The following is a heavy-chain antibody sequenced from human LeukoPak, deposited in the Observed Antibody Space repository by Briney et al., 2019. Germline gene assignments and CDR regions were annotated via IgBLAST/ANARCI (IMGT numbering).Heavy chain of an antibody. CDR3: ARSGPHLLNNFDS. D-gene: IGHD1/OR15-1a*01. V-gene: IGHV4-59*08. CDR1: GVSITTHF. CDR2: VWYGGST. Sequence: SETLSLTCNVSGVSITTHFWNWIRLSPGRGLEWIGYVWYGGSTKYNPSFQHRLTISLDTSKNQFSLEMTSVTAADTAVYYCARSGPHLLNNFDSWGQGTLVTVSS. J-gene: IGHJ4*02.